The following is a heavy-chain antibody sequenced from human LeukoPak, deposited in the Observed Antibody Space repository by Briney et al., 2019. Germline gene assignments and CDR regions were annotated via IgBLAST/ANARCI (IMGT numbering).Heavy chain of an antibody. V-gene: IGHV5-51*01. CDR1: GYSFTNYW. CDR2: IYPGDSDT. CDR3: ARHKFYGSGSYAAFDI. J-gene: IGHJ3*02. Sequence: GESLKISCKGSGYSFTNYWIGWVRQMPGKGLEWMGIIYPGDSDTRYSPSFQGQVTISADKSISTAYLQWSSLKASDTAMYYCARHKFYGSGSYAAFDIWGQGTMVTVSS. D-gene: IGHD3-10*01.